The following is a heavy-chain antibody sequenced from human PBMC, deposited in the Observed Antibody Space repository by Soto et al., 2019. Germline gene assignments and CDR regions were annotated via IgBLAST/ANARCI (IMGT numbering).Heavy chain of an antibody. CDR3: AREGTTVWAPFDS. D-gene: IGHD1-1*01. J-gene: IGHJ5*01. Sequence: SETLSLTCTVSGGSISIGDYYWKCIRQHPGKGLEWIGYIFYRGSTYYNPSLKSRLTISVDTSKNQFSLKLSSVTAADTAVYYCAREGTTVWAPFDSWGQGTLVTVSS. CDR1: GGSISIGDYY. V-gene: IGHV4-31*03. CDR2: IFYRGST.